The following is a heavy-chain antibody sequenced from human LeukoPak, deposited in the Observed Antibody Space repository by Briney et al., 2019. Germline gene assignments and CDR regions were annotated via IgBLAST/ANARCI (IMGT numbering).Heavy chain of an antibody. CDR3: AKGVNVCPNWFDP. CDR1: GFTFSSYG. V-gene: IGHV3-30*02. Sequence: PGGSLRLSCAVSGFTFSSYGMHWVRQAPGKGLEWVAFIRYDGSNKYYTDSVRGRFTISRDNSKNTLYLQMNSLTTEDAAMYYCAKGVNVCPNWFDPWGQGTLVTVSS. CDR2: IRYDGSNK. D-gene: IGHD2-8*01. J-gene: IGHJ5*02.